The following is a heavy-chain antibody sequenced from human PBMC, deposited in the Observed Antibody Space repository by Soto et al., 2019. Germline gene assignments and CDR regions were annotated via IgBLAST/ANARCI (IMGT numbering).Heavy chain of an antibody. V-gene: IGHV1-18*04. Sequence: ASVKVSCKSSGYTFTSYGISWVRQAPGQGLKWMGWISAYNGNTNYAQKLQGRVTMTTDTSTSTAYMELRSLRSDDTAVYYCARDLGKEESHWILVDCWGQGTLVNVA. J-gene: IGHJ4*02. CDR2: ISAYNGNT. CDR1: GYTFTSYG. D-gene: IGHD2-2*03. CDR3: ARDLGKEESHWILVDC.